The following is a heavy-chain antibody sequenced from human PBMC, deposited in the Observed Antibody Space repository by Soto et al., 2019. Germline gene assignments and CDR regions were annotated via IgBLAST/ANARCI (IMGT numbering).Heavy chain of an antibody. CDR2: IIPLLETT. CDR1: GGTFRSDT. V-gene: IGHV1-69*08. J-gene: IGHJ4*02. CDR3: VRNSPIGSTFSGYDGIDY. D-gene: IGHD5-12*01. Sequence: ASVKVSCKTPGGTFRSDTITWVRQAPGQGLEWMGRIIPLLETTDYAQKFQGRVTITADKSTGTAYMEVSSLRSEDTAIYYCVRNSPIGSTFSGYDGIDYWGQGTLVTVSS.